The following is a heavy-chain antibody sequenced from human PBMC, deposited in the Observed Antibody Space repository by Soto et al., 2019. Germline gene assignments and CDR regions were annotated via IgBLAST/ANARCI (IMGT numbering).Heavy chain of an antibody. D-gene: IGHD4-17*01. CDR2: IIPIFGTA. CDR3: ARGYDYGDYYYAMDV. Sequence: SVKVSCKASGGTFSSYAISWVRQAPGQGLEWMGGIIPIFGTANYAQKFQGRVTITADKSTSTAYMELRSLRSEDTAVYYCARGYDYGDYYYAMDVWGQGTTVTVYS. CDR1: GGTFSSYA. V-gene: IGHV1-69*06. J-gene: IGHJ6*02.